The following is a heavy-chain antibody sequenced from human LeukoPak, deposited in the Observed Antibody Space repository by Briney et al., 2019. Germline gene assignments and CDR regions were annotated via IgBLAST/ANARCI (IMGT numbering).Heavy chain of an antibody. CDR1: GGSVSSGSYY. Sequence: SETLSLTCTVSGGSVSSGSYYWNWIRQPPGKGLEWIGYIYYSGSTNYNPSLKSRVTISVDTSKNQFSLKLSSVTAADTAVYYCARENYYGSGSYSQYGMDVWGQGTTVTVSS. V-gene: IGHV4-61*01. CDR2: IYYSGST. D-gene: IGHD3-10*01. J-gene: IGHJ6*02. CDR3: ARENYYGSGSYSQYGMDV.